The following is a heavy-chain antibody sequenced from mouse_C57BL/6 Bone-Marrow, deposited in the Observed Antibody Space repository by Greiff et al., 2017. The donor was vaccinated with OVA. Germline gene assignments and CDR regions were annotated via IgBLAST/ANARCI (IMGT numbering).Heavy chain of an antibody. J-gene: IGHJ2*01. CDR1: GFTFRNTY. CDR3: VRMDYFDG. CDR2: IDPANGNT. V-gene: IGHV14-3*01. Sequence: EVQLQQSVAELVRPGASVKLSCTASGFTFRNTYMHWVKQRPEQGLEWIGRIDPANGNTKYASKFPGKATITADTSSNTAYLQLRLLTTADTAIYYCVRMDYFDGGGQGPTLTVSS.